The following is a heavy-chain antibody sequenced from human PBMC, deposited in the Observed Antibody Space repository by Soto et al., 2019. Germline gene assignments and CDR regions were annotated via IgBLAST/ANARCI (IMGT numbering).Heavy chain of an antibody. CDR2: IYSAGNT. V-gene: IGHV3-66*01. J-gene: IGHJ5*02. Sequence: PGGSLRLSRAAAGFTVSSNYMSWVRQAPGKGLEWISIIYSAGNTYYADSVKGRFTISRDNSKNTLYLQMGSLRAEDMAVYYCARGPYSSGAPGWFDPWGQGTLVTVSS. D-gene: IGHD6-19*01. CDR3: ARGPYSSGAPGWFDP. CDR1: GFTVSSNY.